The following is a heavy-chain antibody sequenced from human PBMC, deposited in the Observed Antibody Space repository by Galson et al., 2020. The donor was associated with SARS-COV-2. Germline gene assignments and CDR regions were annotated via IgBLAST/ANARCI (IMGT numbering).Heavy chain of an antibody. J-gene: IGHJ6*03. V-gene: IGHV4-61*09. D-gene: IGHD3-3*01. CDR2: TYTSGST. Sequence: SETLSLTCTVSGGSISSGSYYWSWLRQPAGKGLEWIGHTYTSGSTHYNPSLKSRVPISVDTSKNQFSLKLSSVTAADTAVYYCARDSIYDFWRQRRYYYDYYMDVGGKGTTVTVSS. CDR1: GGSISSGSYY. CDR3: ARDSIYDFWRQRRYYYDYYMDV.